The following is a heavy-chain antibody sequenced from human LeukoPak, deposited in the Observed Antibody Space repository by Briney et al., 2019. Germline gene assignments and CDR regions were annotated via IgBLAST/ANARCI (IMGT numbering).Heavy chain of an antibody. CDR2: ISWNSGSI. CDR3: AKAAERVATITYLDY. Sequence: GGSLRLSCAASGFTFDDYAMHWVRQAPGKGLEWFSGISWNSGSIGYADSVKGRFTISRDNAKNSLYLQMNSLRAEDTALYYCAKAAERVATITYLDYWGQGTLVTVSS. D-gene: IGHD5-12*01. J-gene: IGHJ4*02. CDR1: GFTFDDYA. V-gene: IGHV3-9*01.